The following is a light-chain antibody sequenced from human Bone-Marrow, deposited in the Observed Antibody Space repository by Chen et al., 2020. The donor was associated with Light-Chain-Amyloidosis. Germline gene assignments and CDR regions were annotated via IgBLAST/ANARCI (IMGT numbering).Light chain of an antibody. CDR2: RDT. Sequence: SYELTQPPSVSVSPGQTARITCSGDDLPTKYAYWYQQKPGQAPVLVIHRDTERPSGISERFSVSSSGTTATLPIIGVQPQDEADYHCHSADSSGPYEVIFGGGTKLTLL. CDR3: HSADSSGPYEVI. V-gene: IGLV3-25*03. J-gene: IGLJ2*01. CDR1: DLPTKY.